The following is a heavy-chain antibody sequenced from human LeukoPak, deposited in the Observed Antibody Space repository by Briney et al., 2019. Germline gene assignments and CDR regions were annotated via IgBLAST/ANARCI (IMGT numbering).Heavy chain of an antibody. Sequence: GASVKVSCTASGYTFTGYYMHWVRQAPGQGLGWMGWISAYNGNTNYAQKLQGRVTMTTDTSTSTAYMELRSLKSDDTAVYYCARVSPPPFVSGWYWEIASYFDYWGQGTLVTVSS. CDR1: GYTFTGYY. V-gene: IGHV1-18*04. J-gene: IGHJ4*02. CDR2: ISAYNGNT. CDR3: ARVSPPPFVSGWYWEIASYFDY. D-gene: IGHD6-19*01.